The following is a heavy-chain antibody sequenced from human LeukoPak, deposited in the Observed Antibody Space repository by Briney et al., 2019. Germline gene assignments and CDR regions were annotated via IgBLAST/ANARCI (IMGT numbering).Heavy chain of an antibody. Sequence: PGGSLRLSCAASGFTFSSYSMDWVRQAPGKGLEWVSSISSSSSYIYYADSVKGRFTISRDNAKNSLYLQMNSLRAEDTAVYYCGRGAPAAIAAYYLDVWGRGTTVIVSS. CDR2: ISSSSSYI. CDR3: GRGAPAAIAAYYLDV. J-gene: IGHJ6*03. D-gene: IGHD2-2*02. CDR1: GFTFSSYS. V-gene: IGHV3-21*01.